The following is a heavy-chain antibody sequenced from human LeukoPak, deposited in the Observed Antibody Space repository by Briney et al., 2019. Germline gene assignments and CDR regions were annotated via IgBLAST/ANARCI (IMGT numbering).Heavy chain of an antibody. CDR3: SKWGDYDVLTGYYDSDF. CDR1: GFTFSNYA. CDR2: XXXSGGST. Sequence: PGGSLRLSCAASGFTFSNYAMSWVRQAPGKXXXXXXXXXXSGGSTYYADSVKGRFSISRDNSKNTLFLQMNSLRVEDTALYYCSKWGDYDVLTGYYDSDFWGQGTLVTVSS. D-gene: IGHD3-9*01. J-gene: IGHJ4*02. V-gene: IGHV3-23*01.